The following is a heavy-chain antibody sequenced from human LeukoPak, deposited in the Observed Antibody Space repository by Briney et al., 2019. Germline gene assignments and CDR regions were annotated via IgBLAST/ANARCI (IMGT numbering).Heavy chain of an antibody. D-gene: IGHD3-10*01. CDR2: ISYSGST. Sequence: ASETLSLTCTVSGDSMSSYYWTRIRQPPGKELEWIGSISYSGSTNYNPSLKSRVTMSIDTSKNQFSLKLNSVTAADTAVYYCARSGLVRGVSTWGQGTLVTVSS. V-gene: IGHV4-59*01. J-gene: IGHJ4*02. CDR3: ARSGLVRGVST. CDR1: GDSMSSYY.